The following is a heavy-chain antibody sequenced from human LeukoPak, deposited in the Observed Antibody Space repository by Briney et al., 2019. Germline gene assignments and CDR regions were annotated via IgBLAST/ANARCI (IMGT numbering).Heavy chain of an antibody. J-gene: IGHJ4*02. CDR1: GFTFSNYW. D-gene: IGHD2-2*01. CDR3: ARALDSSSSRYQAFEE. V-gene: IGHV3-7*01. Sequence: GGSLRLSCSASGFTFSNYWMSWVRQAPGKGLEGVANIKQDESEKYYVDSVKGRFTISRDNAKSSLYLQMNSLRAEDTAVYYCARALDSSSSRYQAFEEWGQGTLVTVSS. CDR2: IKQDESEK.